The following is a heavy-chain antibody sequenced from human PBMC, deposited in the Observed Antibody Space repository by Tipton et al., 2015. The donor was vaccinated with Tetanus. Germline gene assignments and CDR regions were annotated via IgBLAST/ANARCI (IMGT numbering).Heavy chain of an antibody. V-gene: IGHV3-21*01. J-gene: IGHJ4*02. Sequence: GSLRLSCAASGFTFDDYAMHWVRQAPGKGLEWVSSISSSSSYIYYADSVKGRFTISRDNAKNSLYLQMNSLRAEDTAVYYCATGDFWSGFYALLDYWGQGTLVTVSS. CDR3: ATGDFWSGFYALLDY. D-gene: IGHD3-3*01. CDR2: ISSSSSYI. CDR1: GFTFDDYA.